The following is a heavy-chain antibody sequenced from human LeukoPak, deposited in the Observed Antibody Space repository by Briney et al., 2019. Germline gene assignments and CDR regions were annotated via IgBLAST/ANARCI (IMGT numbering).Heavy chain of an antibody. CDR2: IYHSGST. Sequence: SETLSLTCTVSGGSISSGGYYWSWIRQPPGKGLEWIGYIYHSGSTYYNPSLKSRVTISVDRSKNQFSLKLSSVTAADTAVYYCARAPESYYDFWSGYMDAFDIWGQGTMVTVSS. V-gene: IGHV4-30-2*01. CDR3: ARAPESYYDFWSGYMDAFDI. CDR1: GGSISSGGYY. D-gene: IGHD3-3*01. J-gene: IGHJ3*02.